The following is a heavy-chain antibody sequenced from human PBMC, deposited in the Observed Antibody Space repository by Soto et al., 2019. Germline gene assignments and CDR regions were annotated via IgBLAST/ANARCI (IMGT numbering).Heavy chain of an antibody. CDR1: GGSISSYY. V-gene: IGHV4-59*01. J-gene: IGHJ4*02. Sequence: SETLSLTCTVSGGSISSYYWSWIRQPPGKGLEWIGYIYYSGSTNYNPPLKSRVTISVDTSKNQFSLKLSSVTAADTAVYYCARARGGYSIWYFDYWGQGTLVTVSS. D-gene: IGHD3-22*01. CDR2: IYYSGST. CDR3: ARARGGYSIWYFDY.